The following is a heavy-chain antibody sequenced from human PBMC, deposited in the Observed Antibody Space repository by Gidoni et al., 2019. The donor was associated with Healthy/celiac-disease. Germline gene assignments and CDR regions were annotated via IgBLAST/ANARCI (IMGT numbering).Heavy chain of an antibody. Sequence: QLQLQESGPGLVQPSETLSLTCTVSGGSISSSSYYWGWIRQPPGKGLEWIGSIYYSGSTYYNPALKSRVTISVDTSKNQFSLKLSSVTAADTAVYYCARDPVLLWFGELLRSYYFDYWGQGTLVTVSS. V-gene: IGHV4-39*07. CDR2: IYYSGST. J-gene: IGHJ4*02. D-gene: IGHD3-10*01. CDR1: GGSISSSSYY. CDR3: ARDPVLLWFGELLRSYYFDY.